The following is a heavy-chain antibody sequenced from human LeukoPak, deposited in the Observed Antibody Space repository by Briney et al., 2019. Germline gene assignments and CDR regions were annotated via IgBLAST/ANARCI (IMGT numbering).Heavy chain of an antibody. CDR2: INHSGST. V-gene: IGHV4-34*01. Sequence: SSETLSLTCAVYGGSFSSYYWSWIRQPPGKGLEWIGEINHSGSTNYNPSLKSQVTISVDMSKNQFSLKLISVTAADTAVYYCARVFDDYYDSSADPPLWFDPWGQGTLVTVSS. CDR1: GGSFSSYY. CDR3: ARVFDDYYDSSADPPLWFDP. D-gene: IGHD3-22*01. J-gene: IGHJ5*02.